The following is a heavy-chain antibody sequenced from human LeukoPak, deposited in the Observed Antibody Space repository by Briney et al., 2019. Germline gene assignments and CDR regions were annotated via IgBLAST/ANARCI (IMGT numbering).Heavy chain of an antibody. CDR3: ARVGFSYGYYSAFDY. CDR2: TNSDGSST. V-gene: IGHV3-74*01. D-gene: IGHD5-18*01. J-gene: IGHJ4*02. Sequence: GGSLRLSCAASGFTFSSYWMHWVRQAPGKGLVWVSRTNSDGSSTSYADSVKGRFTISRDNAKNTLYLQMNSLRAEDTAVYYCARVGFSYGYYSAFDYWGQGTLVTVSS. CDR1: GFTFSSYW.